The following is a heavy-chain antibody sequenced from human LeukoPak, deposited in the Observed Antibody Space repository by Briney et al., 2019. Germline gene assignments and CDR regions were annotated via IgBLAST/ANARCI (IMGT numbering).Heavy chain of an antibody. V-gene: IGHV1-2*02. CDR3: ARVGTMIVDREFDY. D-gene: IGHD3-22*01. Sequence: GASVKVSCKASGYTFTGYYMHWVRQAPGRGLEWMGWINPNSGGTNYAQKFQGRVTMTRDTSISTAYMELSRLRSDDTAVYYCARVGTMIVDREFDYWGQGTLVTVSS. CDR1: GYTFTGYY. J-gene: IGHJ4*02. CDR2: INPNSGGT.